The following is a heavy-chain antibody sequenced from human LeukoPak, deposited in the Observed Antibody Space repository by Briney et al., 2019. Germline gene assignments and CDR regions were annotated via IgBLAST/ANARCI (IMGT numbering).Heavy chain of an antibody. Sequence: GGSLRLSCAASGFSVSNNYMSWVRQAPGKGLEWVSVIYSGGSTFYADSVKGRFTISRDNSKNTLYLQMNSLRAEDTAVYYCARETAYSFDYWGQGTLVTVSS. D-gene: IGHD1-26*01. CDR3: ARETAYSFDY. V-gene: IGHV3-66*01. CDR2: IYSGGST. CDR1: GFSVSNNY. J-gene: IGHJ4*02.